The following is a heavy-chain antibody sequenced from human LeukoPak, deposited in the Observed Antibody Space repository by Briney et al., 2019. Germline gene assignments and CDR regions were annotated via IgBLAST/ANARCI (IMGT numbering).Heavy chain of an antibody. CDR1: GYSFTSYW. CDR3: ARSNLYYRDYDAFDI. J-gene: IGHJ3*02. D-gene: IGHD3-10*01. V-gene: IGHV5-51*01. CDR2: IYPGDSDT. Sequence: GESLKISCKGSGYSFTSYWIGWVRQLPGKGLEWMGIIYPGDSDTRYSPSFQGQVTISADKSISTAYLQWSSLKASDTAMYYCARSNLYYRDYDAFDIWGQGTMVTVSS.